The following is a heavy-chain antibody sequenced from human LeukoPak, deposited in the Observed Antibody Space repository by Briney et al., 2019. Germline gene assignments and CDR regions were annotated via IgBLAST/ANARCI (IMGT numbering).Heavy chain of an antibody. Sequence: GGSLRLSCAASGFTFSNYGMSWVRQAPGGGLEWVSAISGSGDTTFHADSVKGRFTTSRDNSKNTLSLQMSGLRVEDSAVYFCAKDTSAWWYHRAYMNVWGTGTTVTVSS. J-gene: IGHJ6*03. CDR1: GFTFSNYG. CDR3: AKDTSAWWYHRAYMNV. D-gene: IGHD2-15*01. CDR2: ISGSGDTT. V-gene: IGHV3-23*01.